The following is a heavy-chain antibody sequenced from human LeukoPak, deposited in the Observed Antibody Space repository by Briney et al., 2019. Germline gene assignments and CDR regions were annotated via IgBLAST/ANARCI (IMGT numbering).Heavy chain of an antibody. CDR1: GGSISSYY. J-gene: IGHJ4*02. Sequence: SETLSLTCTVSGGSISSYYWSWIRQPPGKGLEWIGYIYYSGSTNYNPSLKSRVTISVDTSKNQFSLKLSSVTAADTAVYYCAREGDYGSGSAFDYWGQGTLVTVSS. CDR3: AREGDYGSGSAFDY. V-gene: IGHV4-59*01. CDR2: IYYSGST. D-gene: IGHD3-10*01.